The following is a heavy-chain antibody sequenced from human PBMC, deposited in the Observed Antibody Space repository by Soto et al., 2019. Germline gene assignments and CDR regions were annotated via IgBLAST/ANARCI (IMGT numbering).Heavy chain of an antibody. CDR3: AKLSGSGTTHYYYMDV. V-gene: IGHV3-23*01. CDR1: GFTFSSYA. J-gene: IGHJ6*03. Sequence: EVQLLESGGGLVQPGGSLRLSCAASGFTFSSYAMSWVRQAPGKGLEWVSAISGSGGSTYYADSVKGRFTISRDNSKNTLYLQMNSLRAEDTAVYYCAKLSGSGTTHYYYMDVWGKGTTVTVSS. D-gene: IGHD3-10*01. CDR2: ISGSGGST.